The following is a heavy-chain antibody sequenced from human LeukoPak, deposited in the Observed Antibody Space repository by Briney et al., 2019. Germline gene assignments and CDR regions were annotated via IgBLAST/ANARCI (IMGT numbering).Heavy chain of an antibody. V-gene: IGHV3-53*01. CDR1: GFTVSTYY. CDR2: IYRGGST. D-gene: IGHD3-3*02. Sequence: GGSLRLSCAASGFTVSTYYMDWVRQAPGKGLEWVSIIYRGGSTYLYDSVKGRFTISRDATKNTLSIQMNSLRAEDTAVYFCARVGDHFHWNLDLWGRGTLVSVSS. J-gene: IGHJ2*01. CDR3: ARVGDHFHWNLDL.